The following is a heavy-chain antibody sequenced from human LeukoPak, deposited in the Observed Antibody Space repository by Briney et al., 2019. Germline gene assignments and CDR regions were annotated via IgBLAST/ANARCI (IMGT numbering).Heavy chain of an antibody. D-gene: IGHD2-15*01. CDR3: ARERDCSCGSCPSLYDY. V-gene: IGHV4-61*02. CDR2: IYTSGST. Sequence: PSETLSLTCTVSGGSISSGSYYWRWIRQPAGTGLEWIARIYTSGSTNYNPSLKSRFTISVDTSKNQSSLKLSSVTAADTAVYYCARERDCSCGSCPSLYDYWGQGTLVTVSS. J-gene: IGHJ4*02. CDR1: GGSISSGSYY.